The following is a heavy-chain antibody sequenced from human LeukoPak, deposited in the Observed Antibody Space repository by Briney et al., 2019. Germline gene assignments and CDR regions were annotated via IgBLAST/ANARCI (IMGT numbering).Heavy chain of an antibody. Sequence: ASVKVSCKASGYTFTNFKIHWVRQAPGQGLEWMGWISAYNGDTSYEQRLQGRVTMTTDTSTNIAYMELRSLRSDDTAVYYCARDSPSLEYSSPPGDNWFDPWGQGTLVTVSS. V-gene: IGHV1-18*04. D-gene: IGHD6-6*01. CDR1: GYTFTNFK. CDR2: ISAYNGDT. CDR3: ARDSPSLEYSSPPGDNWFDP. J-gene: IGHJ5*02.